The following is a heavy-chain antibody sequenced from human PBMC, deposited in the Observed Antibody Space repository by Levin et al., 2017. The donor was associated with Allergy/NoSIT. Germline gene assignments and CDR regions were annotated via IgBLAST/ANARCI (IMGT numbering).Heavy chain of an antibody. CDR1: GGSISSGGYS. D-gene: IGHD5-18*01. Sequence: SCAVSGGSISSGGYSWSWIRQPPGKGLEWIGNIYLSGSTYYNPSLKSRVTISVDRSKNQFSLNLSSVTAADRAVYYCARVAGYSYGYYFDYWGQGTLVTVSS. V-gene: IGHV4-30-2*01. J-gene: IGHJ4*02. CDR2: IYLSGST. CDR3: ARVAGYSYGYYFDY.